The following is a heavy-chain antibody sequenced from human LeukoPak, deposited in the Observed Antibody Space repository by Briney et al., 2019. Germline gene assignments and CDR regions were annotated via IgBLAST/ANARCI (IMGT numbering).Heavy chain of an antibody. J-gene: IGHJ6*02. D-gene: IGHD6-13*01. V-gene: IGHV4-4*07. CDR2: IYTSGST. Sequence: SETLSLTCTVSGGSISSYYWSWIRQPAGKGLEWIGRIYTSGSTNYNPSLKSRVTMSVDTSRNQFSLKLSSVTAADTAVYYCARVFSSSWDYYYYGMDAWGQGTTVTVSS. CDR3: ARVFSSSWDYYYYGMDA. CDR1: GGSISSYY.